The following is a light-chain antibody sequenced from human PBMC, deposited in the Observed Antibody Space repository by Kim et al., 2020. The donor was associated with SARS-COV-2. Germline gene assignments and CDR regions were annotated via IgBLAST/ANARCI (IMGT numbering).Light chain of an antibody. V-gene: IGLV3-19*01. J-gene: IGLJ3*02. CDR2: GKN. CDR1: SLRSYY. CDR3: NSRDSSGDYIPRV. Sequence: SSELTQDPAVSVALGQTVKITCQGDSLRSYYGSWYQQKPGQAPVLVIYGKNNRPSGIPDRFSGSSSGNTASLTITGAQAEDEADYYCNSRDSSGDYIPRVFGGGTQLTVL.